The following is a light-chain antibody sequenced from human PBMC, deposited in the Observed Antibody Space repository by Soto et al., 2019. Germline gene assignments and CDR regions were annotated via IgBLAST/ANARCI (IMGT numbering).Light chain of an antibody. Sequence: EIVLTQSPGILSLSPGDRATLSCRASQSVSDNFLAWHQQKPGQAPRLLIFESSTRATGIPDRFSGSGSGTDFTLTISRVEPEDFAVYYCQQYGSSPFSFGPGTKVDV. CDR3: QQYGSSPFS. V-gene: IGKV3-20*01. J-gene: IGKJ3*01. CDR2: ESS. CDR1: QSVSDNF.